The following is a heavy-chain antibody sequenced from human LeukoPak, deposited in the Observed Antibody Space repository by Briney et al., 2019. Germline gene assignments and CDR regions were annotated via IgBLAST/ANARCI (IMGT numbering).Heavy chain of an antibody. V-gene: IGHV3-9*01. D-gene: IGHD3-3*01. CDR1: GFIFEDYA. CDR2: ITSNSGYV. Sequence: PGGSLRLSCTVSGFIFEDYAMHWVRHVPGKGLEWVSSITSNSGYVAYADSVKGRFSISRDNAKNSLYLQMNSLRAEDTAVYCCARDESLGDFWSGYFDAFDMWGQGTMVTVSS. CDR3: ARDESLGDFWSGYFDAFDM. J-gene: IGHJ3*02.